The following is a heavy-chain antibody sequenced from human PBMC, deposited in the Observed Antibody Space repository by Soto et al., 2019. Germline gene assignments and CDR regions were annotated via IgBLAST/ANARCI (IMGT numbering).Heavy chain of an antibody. CDR2: IWYDGSNK. CDR3: ARDMGRSPGLGYSSGWYGRAFYYYGMDV. V-gene: IGHV3-33*01. CDR1: GFTFSSYG. D-gene: IGHD6-19*01. J-gene: IGHJ6*02. Sequence: PGGSLRLSCAASGFTFSSYGMHWVRQAPGKGLEWVAVIWYDGSNKYYADPVKGRFTISRDNSKNTLYLQMNSLRAEDTAVYYCARDMGRSPGLGYSSGWYGRAFYYYGMDVWGQGTTVTVSS.